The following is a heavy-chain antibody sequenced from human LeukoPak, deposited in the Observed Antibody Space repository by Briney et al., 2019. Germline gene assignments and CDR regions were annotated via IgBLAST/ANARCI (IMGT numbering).Heavy chain of an antibody. Sequence: GGSLRLSCAPSGFTFSSYSMNWVRQAPGKGLEWVSGISSSSSYIYYADSVKGRFTISRDNAKNSLYLQMNSLRAEDTAVYYCARTVWGYFDYWGQGTLVTVSS. CDR3: ARTVWGYFDY. J-gene: IGHJ4*02. V-gene: IGHV3-21*01. D-gene: IGHD7-27*01. CDR1: GFTFSSYS. CDR2: ISSSSSYI.